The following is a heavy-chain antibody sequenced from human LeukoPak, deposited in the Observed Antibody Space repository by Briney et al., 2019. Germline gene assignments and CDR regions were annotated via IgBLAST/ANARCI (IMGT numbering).Heavy chain of an antibody. CDR2: ISAYNGNT. V-gene: IGHV1-18*01. Sequence: ASVRVSCKASGYTFTSYGISWVRQAPGQGLEWMGWISAYNGNTNYAQKLQGRVTMTTDTSTGTAYMELRSMRSDDTAVYYCARDSTGDSSGLDDYWGQGTLVTVSS. CDR1: GYTFTSYG. D-gene: IGHD3-22*01. CDR3: ARDSTGDSSGLDDY. J-gene: IGHJ4*02.